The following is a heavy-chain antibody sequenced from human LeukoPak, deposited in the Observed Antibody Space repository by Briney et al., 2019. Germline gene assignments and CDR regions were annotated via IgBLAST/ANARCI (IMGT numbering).Heavy chain of an antibody. CDR2: IKQDGSEK. J-gene: IGHJ4*02. V-gene: IGHV3-7*04. Sequence: PGGSLRLSCAASGFTFSSYWMSWVRQAPGKGLEWVANIKQDGSEKYYVDSVKGRFTISRDNAKDSLHLQMNSLRAEDTAVYYCARGYCSSTSCYHFDYWGQGTLVTVSS. CDR3: ARGYCSSTSCYHFDY. CDR1: GFTFSSYW. D-gene: IGHD2-2*01.